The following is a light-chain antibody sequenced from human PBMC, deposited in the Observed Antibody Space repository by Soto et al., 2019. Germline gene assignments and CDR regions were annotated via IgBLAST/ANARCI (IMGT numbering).Light chain of an antibody. CDR1: RSNIGDNY. J-gene: IGLJ1*01. Sequence: QSVLTQPPSVSAASGQKVTISCSGSRSNIGDNYVPWYQLLPGAAPKLLISDNERRPSGIPDRFSGSKSGTTATLAIAGLQTADEAEYYCGTWDTSLSAYVFAAGTKVTVL. CDR2: DNE. V-gene: IGLV1-51*01. CDR3: GTWDTSLSAYV.